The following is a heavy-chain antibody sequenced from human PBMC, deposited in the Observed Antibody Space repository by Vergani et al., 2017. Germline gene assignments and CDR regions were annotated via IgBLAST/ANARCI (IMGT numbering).Heavy chain of an antibody. CDR3: ATMAEVRGPD. V-gene: IGHV4-59*12. Sequence: QVQLQESGPGLVKPSETLSLTCTVSGGSISSYYWSWIRQPPGKGLEWIGYIYYSGSTNYNPSLKSRVTISVDTSKNQFSLKLSSVTAADTAVYYCATMAEVRGPDWGQGTLVTVSS. CDR1: GGSISSYY. CDR2: IYYSGST. D-gene: IGHD3-10*01. J-gene: IGHJ4*02.